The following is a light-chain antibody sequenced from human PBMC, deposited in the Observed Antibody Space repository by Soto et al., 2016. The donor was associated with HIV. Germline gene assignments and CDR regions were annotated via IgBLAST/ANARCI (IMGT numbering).Light chain of an antibody. J-gene: IGLJ2*01. CDR2: DDR. V-gene: IGLV3-21*04. Sequence: SYVLPQPPSVSVAPGKTARITCGGNDIGSKSVHWYQQKPGQAPVLVIYDDRDRPSGIPEQFSGSNSGNTATLTITSVEAGDEADYYCQVWDSSTDHVIFGGGTRLTVL. CDR3: QVWDSSTDHVI. CDR1: DIGSKS.